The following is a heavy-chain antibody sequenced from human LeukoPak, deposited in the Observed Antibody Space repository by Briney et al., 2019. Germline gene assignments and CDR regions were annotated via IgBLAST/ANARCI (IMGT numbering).Heavy chain of an antibody. V-gene: IGHV4-4*07. J-gene: IGHJ5*02. Sequence: SETLSLTCTVSGGSISSYYWSWIRQPAGKGLEWIGRIYTSGSTNYNPSLKSRVTMSVDTSKNQFSLKLSSVTAADTAVYYCARDLLYGDYVGVGWFDPWGQGTLVTVSS. CDR1: GGSISSYY. D-gene: IGHD4-17*01. CDR2: IYTSGST. CDR3: ARDLLYGDYVGVGWFDP.